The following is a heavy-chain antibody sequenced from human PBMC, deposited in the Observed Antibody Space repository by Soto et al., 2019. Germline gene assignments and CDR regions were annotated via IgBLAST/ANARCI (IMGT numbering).Heavy chain of an antibody. J-gene: IGHJ3*02. Sequence: GGSLRLSCAASGVNVSSNYMSWVRQAPGKGLEWVSVIYSGGSTYYADSVKGRFTISRHNSKNTLYLQMNSLRAEDTAVYYCAHGSSWTDAFDIWGQGTMVTVSS. CDR2: IYSGGST. V-gene: IGHV3-53*04. D-gene: IGHD6-13*01. CDR3: AHGSSWTDAFDI. CDR1: GVNVSSNY.